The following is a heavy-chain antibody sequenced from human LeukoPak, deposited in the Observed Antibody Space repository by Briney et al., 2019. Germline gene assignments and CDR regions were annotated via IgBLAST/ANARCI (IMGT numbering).Heavy chain of an antibody. CDR1: GYTFTDYS. CDR2: INPNSGGT. D-gene: IGHD3-10*01. CDR3: ARALITLVRGFDF. Sequence: ASVKVSCKASGYTFTDYSIHWVRQAPGQGLEWMGWINPNSGGTNYAQIFQGRVTMTSDTSITTAYMELSRLRSDDTAVYYCARALITLVRGFDFWGQGTLVTVSS. J-gene: IGHJ4*02. V-gene: IGHV1-2*02.